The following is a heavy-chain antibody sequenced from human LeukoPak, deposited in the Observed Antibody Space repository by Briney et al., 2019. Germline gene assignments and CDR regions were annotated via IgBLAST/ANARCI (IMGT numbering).Heavy chain of an antibody. CDR1: GFTFSGYE. Sequence: GGSLRLSCAASGFTFSGYEMSWVRQAPGKGLEWISYISNSGSTVYYADSVKGRFTISRDNAKNSLFLQLNSLRAEDTAVYYRAGDKGSGSYYPFDYWGQGTLVTVSS. CDR2: ISNSGSTV. D-gene: IGHD3-10*01. V-gene: IGHV3-48*03. J-gene: IGHJ4*02. CDR3: AGDKGSGSYYPFDY.